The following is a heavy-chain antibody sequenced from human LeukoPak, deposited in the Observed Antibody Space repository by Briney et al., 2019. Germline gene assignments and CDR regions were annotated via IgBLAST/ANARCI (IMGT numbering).Heavy chain of an antibody. CDR2: ISWNSGSI. Sequence: PGGSLRLSCAASGFTFDDYAMHWVRQAPGKGLEWVSGISWNSGSIGYADSVKGRFTISRDNAKNSLYLQMNSLRAEDTALYYCAKDIGYGSGSYRFDYWGQGTLVTVSS. CDR3: AKDIGYGSGSYRFDY. D-gene: IGHD3-10*01. V-gene: IGHV3-9*01. J-gene: IGHJ4*02. CDR1: GFTFDDYA.